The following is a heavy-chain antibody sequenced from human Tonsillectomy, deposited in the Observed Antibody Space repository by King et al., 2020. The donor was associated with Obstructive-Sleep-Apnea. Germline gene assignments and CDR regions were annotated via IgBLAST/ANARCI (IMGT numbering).Heavy chain of an antibody. CDR1: GFTFADYA. CDR2: INWNSGNI. D-gene: IGHD6-13*01. Sequence: VQLVESGGGLVQPGTSLRLSCSASGFTFADYAMHWVRRAPGKGLEWVSSINWNSGNIGYVDSVKGRFTVSRDNARNSLFMEMNSLRTEDTALYYCTKGSSSRWDWDYGMDVWGQGTTVTVS. CDR3: TKGSSSRWDWDYGMDV. V-gene: IGHV3-9*01. J-gene: IGHJ6*02.